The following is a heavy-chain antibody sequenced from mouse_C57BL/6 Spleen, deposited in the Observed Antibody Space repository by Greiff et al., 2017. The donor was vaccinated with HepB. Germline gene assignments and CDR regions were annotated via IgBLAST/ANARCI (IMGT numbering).Heavy chain of an antibody. CDR3: ARRGYSGDWFAY. J-gene: IGHJ3*01. Sequence: VQLKQSGPELVKPGASVKMSCKASGYTFTDYNMHWVKQSHGKSLEWIGYINPNNGGTSYNQKFKGKATLTVNKSSSTAYMELRSLTSEDSAVYYCARRGYSGDWFAYWGQGTLVTVSA. V-gene: IGHV1-22*01. CDR2: INPNNGGT. CDR1: GYTFTDYN. D-gene: IGHD2-12*01.